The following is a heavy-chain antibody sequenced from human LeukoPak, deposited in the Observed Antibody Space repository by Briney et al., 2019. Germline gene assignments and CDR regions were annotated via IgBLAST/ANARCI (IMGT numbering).Heavy chain of an antibody. J-gene: IGHJ5*02. D-gene: IGHD3-3*01. V-gene: IGHV3-21*05. Sequence: GGSLRLSCAASGFTFSSYEMNWVRQAPGKGLEWVSYISSSGSYIYYADSVKGRFTISRDNAKNSLYLQMNSLRAEDTAVYYCAREVSPYDFWSGYSWGQGTLVTVSS. CDR2: ISSSGSYI. CDR1: GFTFSSYE. CDR3: AREVSPYDFWSGYS.